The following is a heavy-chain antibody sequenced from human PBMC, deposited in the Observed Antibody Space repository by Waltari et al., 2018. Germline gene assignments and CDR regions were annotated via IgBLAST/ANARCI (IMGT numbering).Heavy chain of an antibody. CDR2: INDIGTT. J-gene: IGHJ4*02. CDR1: GGPFSGYF. D-gene: IGHD5-18*01. V-gene: IGHV4-34*01. CDR3: ARRGRGYTYSYLPF. Sequence: QVKLEQWGTGLLKPSENLSLTCAVDGGPFSGYFWTWIRQPPGKGLEWMGEINDIGTTTYTVSRRSRITMSIDTAKKQFSLILRSVTAADTAVYYCARRGRGYTYSYLPFWAQGTQVTVSS.